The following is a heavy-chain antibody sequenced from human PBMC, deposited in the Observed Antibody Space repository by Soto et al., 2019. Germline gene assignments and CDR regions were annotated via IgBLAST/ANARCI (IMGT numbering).Heavy chain of an antibody. J-gene: IGHJ4*02. V-gene: IGHV3-7*05. Sequence: PGGSLSLSCAASGFTFSSYWMSWVRQAPGKGLEWVANIKQDGSEKYYVDSVKGRFTISRDNAKNSLYLQMNSLRAEDTAVYYCARDRITIFGVVHFDYWGQGTLVTVSS. CDR1: GFTFSSYW. CDR3: ARDRITIFGVVHFDY. D-gene: IGHD3-3*01. CDR2: IKQDGSEK.